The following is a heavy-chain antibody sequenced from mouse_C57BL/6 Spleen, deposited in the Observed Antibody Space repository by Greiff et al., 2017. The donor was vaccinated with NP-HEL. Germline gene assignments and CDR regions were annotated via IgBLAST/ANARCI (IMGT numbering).Heavy chain of an antibody. J-gene: IGHJ2*01. CDR3: ARRKEGYFDY. Sequence: QVQLQQSGPELAKPGASVKISCKASGYAFSSSWMNWVKQRPGKGLEWIGRIYPGDGDTNYNGKFKGKATLTADKSSSTAYMQLSSLTSEDSAVYFCARRKEGYFDYWGQGTTLTVSS. CDR2: IYPGDGDT. CDR1: GYAFSSSW. V-gene: IGHV1-82*01.